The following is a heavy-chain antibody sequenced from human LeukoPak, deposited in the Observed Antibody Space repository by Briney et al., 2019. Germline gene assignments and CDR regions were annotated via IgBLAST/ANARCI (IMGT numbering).Heavy chain of an antibody. D-gene: IGHD3-9*01. V-gene: IGHV3-20*04. CDR2: INWNGGST. Sequence: PGGSLRLSCAASGFTFSSYAMSWVRQAPGKGLEWVSGINWNGGSTGYADSVKGRFTISRDNAKNSLYLQMNSLRAEDTALYYCARDISPHENDILTGYHYYDYWGQGTLVTVSS. CDR1: GFTFSSYA. J-gene: IGHJ4*02. CDR3: ARDISPHENDILTGYHYYDY.